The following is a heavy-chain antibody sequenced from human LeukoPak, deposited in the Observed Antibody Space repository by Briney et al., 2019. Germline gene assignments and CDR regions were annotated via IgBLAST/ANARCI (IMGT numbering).Heavy chain of an antibody. CDR2: INWNGGRT. V-gene: IGHV3-20*04. D-gene: IGHD5-24*01. Sequence: PGGSLRLSCAASGFTFDDYGMSWVRQAPGKGLEWVSGINWNGGRTGYADSVKGRFTISRDNAKNSLYLKMNGLRDEGTALYYCAREPRAVVVMATGGYLDYWGQGTLVTVSS. J-gene: IGHJ4*02. CDR3: AREPRAVVVMATGGYLDY. CDR1: GFTFDDYG.